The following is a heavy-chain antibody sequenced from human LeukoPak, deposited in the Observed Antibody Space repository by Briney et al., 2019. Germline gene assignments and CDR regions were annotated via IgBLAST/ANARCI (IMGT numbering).Heavy chain of an antibody. Sequence: GGSLRLSCAASGFTFSNYWMSWVRQAPGKGLEWVANIKQDGSEKYYVDSVKGRFTISRDNAKNSLYLQMNSLRAEDTAVYYCAREQLVERADAFDIWGQGTMVTVSS. CDR2: IKQDGSEK. J-gene: IGHJ3*02. D-gene: IGHD1-1*01. CDR3: AREQLVERADAFDI. V-gene: IGHV3-7*01. CDR1: GFTFSNYW.